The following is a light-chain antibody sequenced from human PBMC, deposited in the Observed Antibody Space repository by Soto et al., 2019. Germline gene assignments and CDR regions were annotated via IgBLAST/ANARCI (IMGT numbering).Light chain of an antibody. CDR2: GAS. Sequence: EIVMTQSPATLSVSPGERATLPCRASESVSSNLALYQLKPGQAPRVLIYGASTRATGIPARFSGSGSGTDFPLTIRSLETEDFAVYYCQQRTNSPLTFGGGTNVDIK. CDR3: QQRTNSPLT. V-gene: IGKV3-15*01. CDR1: ESVSSN. J-gene: IGKJ4*01.